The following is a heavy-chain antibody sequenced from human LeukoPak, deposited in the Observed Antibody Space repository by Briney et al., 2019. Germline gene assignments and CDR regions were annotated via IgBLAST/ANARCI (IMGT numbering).Heavy chain of an antibody. CDR1: GYTITGYY. Sequence: ASVKVSCKASGYTITGYYMHWVRQAPGQGLEWMGWINPNSGGTNYAQKFQGRVTMTRDTSISTAYMELSRLRSDDTAVYYCARDSRGDIVVVPAAPHFDYWGQGTLVTVSS. D-gene: IGHD2-2*01. CDR3: ARDSRGDIVVVPAAPHFDY. V-gene: IGHV1-2*02. CDR2: INPNSGGT. J-gene: IGHJ4*02.